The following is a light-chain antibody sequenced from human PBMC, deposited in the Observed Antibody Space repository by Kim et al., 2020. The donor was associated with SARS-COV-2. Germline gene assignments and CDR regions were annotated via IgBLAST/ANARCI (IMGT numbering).Light chain of an antibody. CDR3: QSYDTSPSGSRV. J-gene: IGLJ3*02. Sequence: QSVLTQPPSVSGAPGQRVTISCTGSSSNIGAGYDVHWYQHLPGTAPKLLIYGNNNRPSGVPDRFSASKSANSASLAITRLQAEDEADYYCQSYDTSPSGSRVFGGGTKLTVL. CDR1: SSNIGAGYD. CDR2: GNN. V-gene: IGLV1-40*01.